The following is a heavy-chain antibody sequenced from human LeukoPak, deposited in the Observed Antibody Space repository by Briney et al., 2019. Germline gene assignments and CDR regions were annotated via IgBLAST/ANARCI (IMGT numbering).Heavy chain of an antibody. Sequence: SQTLSLTCAISGDSVSSNSAAWNWIRQSPSRGLEWLGRTYHRSKWYNDYAVSVKSRITINPDTSKNQFSLQLNSVTPEDTAVYYCAREKSGGPKRGDYGMDVWGQGTTVTVSS. D-gene: IGHD2-15*01. CDR3: AREKSGGPKRGDYGMDV. CDR1: GDSVSSNSAA. J-gene: IGHJ6*02. CDR2: TYHRSKWYN. V-gene: IGHV6-1*01.